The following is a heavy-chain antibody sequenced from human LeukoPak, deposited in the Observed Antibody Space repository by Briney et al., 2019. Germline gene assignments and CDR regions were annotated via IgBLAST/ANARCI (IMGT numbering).Heavy chain of an antibody. CDR2: ISGSGGST. CDR3: AKESAIFGVVYFDY. Sequence: GSLRLSCAASGFTFSSYSMNWVRQAPGKGLEWVSAISGSGGSTYYADSVKGRFTISRDNSKNTLYLQMNSLRAEDTAVYYCAKESAIFGVVYFDYWGQGTLVTVSS. J-gene: IGHJ4*02. V-gene: IGHV3-23*01. D-gene: IGHD3-3*01. CDR1: GFTFSSYS.